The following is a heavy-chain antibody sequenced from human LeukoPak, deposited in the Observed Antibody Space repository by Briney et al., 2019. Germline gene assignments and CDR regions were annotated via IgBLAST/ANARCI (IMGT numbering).Heavy chain of an antibody. Sequence: GGSLRLSCAASGITFSSFWMSWVCQAPGKGLEWVANIKQDGSEKYYVDSVKGRFTISRDNAKNSLYLQMNSLRAEDTAVYYCARPIVATNLDYWGQGTLVTVSS. CDR3: ARPIVATNLDY. V-gene: IGHV3-7*05. D-gene: IGHD5-12*01. CDR2: IKQDGSEK. CDR1: GITFSSFW. J-gene: IGHJ4*02.